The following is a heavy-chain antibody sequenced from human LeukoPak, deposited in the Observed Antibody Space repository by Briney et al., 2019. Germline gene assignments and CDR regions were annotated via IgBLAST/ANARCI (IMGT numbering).Heavy chain of an antibody. CDR1: DYSITTDYY. CDR3: AREGSTSGTNWFAP. D-gene: IGHD3-10*01. J-gene: IGHJ5*02. Sequence: SETLSLTCVVSDYSITTDYYWAWIRQPPGKGLEWIGSIYHSGSTYYNPSLKSRVTISVHTSKNQFSLRLTSVTAADTAMCYCAREGSTSGTNWFAPWGQGTLVTVSS. CDR2: IYHSGST. V-gene: IGHV4-38-2*02.